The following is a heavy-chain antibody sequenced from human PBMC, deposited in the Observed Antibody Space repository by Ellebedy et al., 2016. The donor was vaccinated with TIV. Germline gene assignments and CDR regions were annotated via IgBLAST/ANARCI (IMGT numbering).Heavy chain of an antibody. Sequence: PGGSLRLSCAASGFTFSSYAMHWVRQAPGKGLEWVAVISYDGSNKYYADSVKGRFTISRDNSKNTLYLQMNSLRAEDTAVYYCARGSPTVTTFDYYYGMDVWGQGTTVTVSS. CDR1: GFTFSSYA. CDR2: ISYDGSNK. J-gene: IGHJ6*02. D-gene: IGHD4-17*01. CDR3: ARGSPTVTTFDYYYGMDV. V-gene: IGHV3-30*01.